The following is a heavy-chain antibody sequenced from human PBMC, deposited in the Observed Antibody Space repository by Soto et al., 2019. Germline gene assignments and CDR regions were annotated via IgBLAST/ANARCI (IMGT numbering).Heavy chain of an antibody. CDR1: GFTFSSYA. V-gene: IGHV3-30*04. J-gene: IGHJ6*02. CDR3: ARDLASSGYSAYYYYGMDV. CDR2: ISYDGSNK. D-gene: IGHD3-22*01. Sequence: GGSLRLSCAASGFTFSSYAMHWVRQAPGKGLEWVAVISYDGSNKYYADSVKGRFTISRDNSKNTLYLQMNSLRAEDTAVYYCARDLASSGYSAYYYYGMDVWGQGTTVTVSS.